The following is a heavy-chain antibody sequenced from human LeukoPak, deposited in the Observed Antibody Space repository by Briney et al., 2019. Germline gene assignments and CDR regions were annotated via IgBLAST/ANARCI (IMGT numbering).Heavy chain of an antibody. CDR1: GYTFTGYY. D-gene: IGHD3-10*01. V-gene: IGHV1-2*02. CDR2: INPNSGGT. Sequence: ASVKVSCKASGYTFTGYYMHWVRQAPGQGLEWMGWINPNSGGTNYARKFQGRVTMTRDTSISTAYMELSRLRSDDTAVYYCATQKRYYYGSGSYYPIGDYWGQGTLVTVSS. J-gene: IGHJ4*02. CDR3: ATQKRYYYGSGSYYPIGDY.